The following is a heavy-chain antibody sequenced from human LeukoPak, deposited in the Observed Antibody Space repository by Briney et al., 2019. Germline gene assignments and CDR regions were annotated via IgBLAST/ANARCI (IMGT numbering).Heavy chain of an antibody. Sequence: PSETLSLTCTVSGGSISSYYWSWIRQPPGKGLEWIGYIYYSGSTNYNPSLKSRATISVDMSKNQFSLKLSSVTAADTAVYYCARGTMVDPFDYWGQGTLVTVSS. J-gene: IGHJ4*02. D-gene: IGHD4/OR15-4a*01. CDR2: IYYSGST. CDR3: ARGTMVDPFDY. CDR1: GGSISSYY. V-gene: IGHV4-59*01.